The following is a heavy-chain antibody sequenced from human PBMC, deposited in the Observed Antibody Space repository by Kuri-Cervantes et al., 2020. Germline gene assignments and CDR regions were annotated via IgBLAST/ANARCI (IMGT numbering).Heavy chain of an antibody. J-gene: IGHJ4*02. CDR1: GGSFSGYY. Sequence: SETLSLTCAVYGGSFSGYYWSWIRQPPGKGLEWIGEINHSGSTNYNPSLKSRVTISVDTSKNQFSLKLSSVTAADTAVYYCARGGRRYYYDSSGYYPDYWGQGTLVTVSS. CDR3: ARGGRRYYYDSSGYYPDY. D-gene: IGHD3-22*01. CDR2: INHSGST. V-gene: IGHV4-34*01.